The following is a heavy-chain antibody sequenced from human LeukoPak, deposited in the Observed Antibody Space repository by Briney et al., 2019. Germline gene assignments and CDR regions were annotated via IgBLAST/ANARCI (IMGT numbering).Heavy chain of an antibody. CDR2: INPNSGGT. CDR3: TRGSIAYYYMDV. J-gene: IGHJ6*03. Sequence: WASVKVSCKASGFTFTGYYMHWVRQAPGQGLEWMGWINPNSGGTNYAQKFQGRVTISVDTSKNQFSLKLSSVAAADTAVYYCTRGSIAYYYMDVWGKGTTVTISS. V-gene: IGHV1-2*02. D-gene: IGHD3-22*01. CDR1: GFTFTGYY.